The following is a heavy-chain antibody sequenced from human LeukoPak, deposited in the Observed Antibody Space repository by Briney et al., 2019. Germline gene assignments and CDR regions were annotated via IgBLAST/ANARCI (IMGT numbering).Heavy chain of an antibody. D-gene: IGHD6-19*01. J-gene: IGHJ6*02. CDR1: GGSISSYY. CDR3: ARDQGSHWGSIAVAGTGYGMDA. V-gene: IGHV4-4*07. Sequence: SETLSLTCTVSGGSISSYYWSWIRQPAGKGLEWIGRIYTSGSTNYNPSLKSRVTMSVDTSKNQFSLKLSSVTAADTAVYYCARDQGSHWGSIAVAGTGYGMDAWGQGTTVTVSS. CDR2: IYTSGST.